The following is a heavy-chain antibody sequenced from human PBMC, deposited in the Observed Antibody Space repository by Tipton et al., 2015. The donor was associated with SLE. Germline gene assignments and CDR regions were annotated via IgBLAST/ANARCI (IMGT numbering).Heavy chain of an antibody. CDR2: ISFDGSNT. CDR1: GLTFSTYA. CDR3: ARDYSASLPWLGP. Sequence: SLRLSCAASGLTFSTYAMHWVRQAPGKGLEWVAVISFDGSNTYYTDSVKGRFTTSRDNAKNSVFLQMNRLRVDDTAVYYCARDYSASLPWLGPWGQGTLVTVSS. J-gene: IGHJ5*02. V-gene: IGHV3-30*04. D-gene: IGHD2-2*01.